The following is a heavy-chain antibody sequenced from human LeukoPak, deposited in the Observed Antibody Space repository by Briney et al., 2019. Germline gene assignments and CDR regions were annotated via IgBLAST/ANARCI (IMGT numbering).Heavy chain of an antibody. Sequence: GGSLRLSCAASGFPFSSYAMSWVHQAPGEGLEWVSVISGSGGSTYYADSVKGRFTISRDNSKDTLYLQMNSLRAEDTAVYFCAKDRTSWYYPFDSWGQGTLVTVSS. CDR3: AKDRTSWYYPFDS. V-gene: IGHV3-23*01. D-gene: IGHD6-13*01. CDR2: ISGSGGST. J-gene: IGHJ4*02. CDR1: GFPFSSYA.